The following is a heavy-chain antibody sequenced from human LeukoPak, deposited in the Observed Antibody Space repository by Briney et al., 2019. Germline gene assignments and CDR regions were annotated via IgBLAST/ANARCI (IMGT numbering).Heavy chain of an antibody. D-gene: IGHD3-22*01. Sequence: SETLSLTCTVSGGSISSYYWSWIRQPPGKGLEWIGYIYYSGSTNYNPSLKSRVTISVDTSKNQFSLKLSSVTAADTAVDYCARTLYYYDSSGYGWYFDLWGRGTLVTVSS. CDR3: ARTLYYYDSSGYGWYFDL. J-gene: IGHJ2*01. V-gene: IGHV4-59*01. CDR2: IYYSGST. CDR1: GGSISSYY.